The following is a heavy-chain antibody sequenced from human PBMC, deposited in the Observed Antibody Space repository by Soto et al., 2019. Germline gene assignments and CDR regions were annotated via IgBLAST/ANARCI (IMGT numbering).Heavy chain of an antibody. CDR1: GFTVSSNY. CDR3: ARDRWFGELGVDY. Sequence: GGPLRLSCAASGFTVSSNYMSWVSQAPGKGLEWVSSISSSSSYIYYADSVKGRFTISRDNAKNSLYLQMNSLRAEDTAVYYCARDRWFGELGVDYWGQGTLVTVSS. V-gene: IGHV3-21*01. J-gene: IGHJ4*02. CDR2: ISSSSSYI. D-gene: IGHD3-10*01.